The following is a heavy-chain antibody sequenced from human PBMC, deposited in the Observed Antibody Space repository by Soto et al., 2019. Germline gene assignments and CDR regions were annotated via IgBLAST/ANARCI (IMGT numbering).Heavy chain of an antibody. Sequence: ASVKVSCKSSGYAFIGYYIHWVRQAPGQGLEWMGWINPNSGDTNYAQTFQGRVTMTRDTSFSTAYMELSSLRSDDTAVYYCATIYSYVHFWGQGTCVTVSS. V-gene: IGHV1-2*02. J-gene: IGHJ4*02. CDR3: ATIYSYVHF. CDR1: GYAFIGYY. CDR2: INPNSGDT. D-gene: IGHD5-18*01.